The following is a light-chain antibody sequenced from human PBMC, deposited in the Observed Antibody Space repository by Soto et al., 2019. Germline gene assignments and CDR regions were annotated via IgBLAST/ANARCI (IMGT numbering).Light chain of an antibody. CDR3: AAWDDSLNGQV. Sequence: QSVLTQPPSVSGSPGQSITISCTGTSSDVGGYKFVSWYQQHPGKAPKLMIYEVSSRPSGVSNRFSGSKSGNTASLTISGLQAEDEADYYCAAWDDSLNGQVFGTGTKVTVL. CDR2: EVS. CDR1: SSDVGGYKF. V-gene: IGLV2-14*01. J-gene: IGLJ1*01.